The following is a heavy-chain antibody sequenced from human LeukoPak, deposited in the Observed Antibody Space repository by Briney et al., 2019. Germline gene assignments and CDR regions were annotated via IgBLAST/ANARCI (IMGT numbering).Heavy chain of an antibody. CDR2: IYYRGST. D-gene: IGHD4-17*01. CDR1: GGFISSYY. J-gene: IGHJ5*02. Sequence: SETLSLTCTVSGGFISSYYWSWIRQPPGKGLEWIGYIYYRGSTNYNPSLKSRVTISVDTSKNQFSLKLSSVTAADTAVYYCAREKYGDYDRNWFDPWGQGTLVTVSS. V-gene: IGHV4-59*01. CDR3: AREKYGDYDRNWFDP.